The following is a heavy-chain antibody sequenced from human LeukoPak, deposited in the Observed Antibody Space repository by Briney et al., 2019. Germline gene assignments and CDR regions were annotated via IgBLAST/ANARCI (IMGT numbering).Heavy chain of an antibody. CDR1: GYTFIDYF. D-gene: IGHD1-7*01. Sequence: ASVKVSCKASGYTFIDYFIHWMRQTPGQGLEWLGWINPNSGVTRYAQKFQDRVTMTRDTAAYMELGSLKSDDTAMYYCVRAVSGTLGGAFDIWGQGTAVTVSS. CDR2: INPNSGVT. J-gene: IGHJ3*02. CDR3: VRAVSGTLGGAFDI. V-gene: IGHV1-2*02.